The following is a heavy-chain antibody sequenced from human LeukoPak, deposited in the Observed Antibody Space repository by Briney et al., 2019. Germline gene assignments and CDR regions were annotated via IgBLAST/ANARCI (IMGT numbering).Heavy chain of an antibody. V-gene: IGHV4-34*01. D-gene: IGHD6-13*01. CDR1: GGSFSGYY. J-gene: IGHJ4*02. CDR2: INHSGST. CDR3: ARAGRFTAAAGY. Sequence: SETLSLTCAVYGGSFSGYYWSWIRQPPGKGLEWIGEINHSGSTNYNPSLKSRVTISVDTSKNQFSLKLSPVTAADTAVYYCARAGRFTAAAGYWGQGTLVTVSS.